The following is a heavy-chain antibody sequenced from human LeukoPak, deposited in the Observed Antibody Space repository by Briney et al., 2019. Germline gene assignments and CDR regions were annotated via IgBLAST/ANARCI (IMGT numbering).Heavy chain of an antibody. CDR1: GFTFSSYG. CDR2: ISYDGSNK. D-gene: IGHD3-22*01. J-gene: IGHJ4*02. Sequence: GGSLRLSCAASGFTFSSYGMHWVRQAPGKGLEWVAVISYDGSNKYYADSVKGRFTISRDNAKNSLYLQMKSLRVEDTAVYYCARDHGSGSTDYFDYWGQGTLVTVSS. CDR3: ARDHGSGSTDYFDY. V-gene: IGHV3-30*03.